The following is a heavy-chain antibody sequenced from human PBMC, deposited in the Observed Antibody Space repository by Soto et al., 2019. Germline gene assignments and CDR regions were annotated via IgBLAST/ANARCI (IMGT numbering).Heavy chain of an antibody. J-gene: IGHJ6*02. CDR2: ISGSGGST. CDR1: GFTFSSYA. Sequence: GGSLRLSCAASGFTFSSYAMSWVRQAPGKGLEWVSAISGSGGSTYYADSVKGRFTISRDNSKNTLYLQMNSLRAEDTAVYYCAKVPRRESSWTLSGSNRGDYYYYYGMDVWGQGTTVTVSS. CDR3: AKVPRRESSWTLSGSNRGDYYYYYGMDV. V-gene: IGHV3-23*01. D-gene: IGHD1-26*01.